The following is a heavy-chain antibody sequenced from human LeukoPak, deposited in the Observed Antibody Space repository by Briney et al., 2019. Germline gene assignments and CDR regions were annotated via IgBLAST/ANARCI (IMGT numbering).Heavy chain of an antibody. Sequence: GGSLRLSCAASGFTVSNNYMNWVRQAPGKGLEWVSIIYSSGNTYYADSVEGRFTISRDNSKNIVYLQMSGLRAEDTALYYCARGVTNIAVGDYWGQGTLVTVSS. CDR3: ARGVTNIAVGDY. D-gene: IGHD6-19*01. CDR2: IYSSGNT. V-gene: IGHV3-53*01. J-gene: IGHJ4*02. CDR1: GFTVSNNY.